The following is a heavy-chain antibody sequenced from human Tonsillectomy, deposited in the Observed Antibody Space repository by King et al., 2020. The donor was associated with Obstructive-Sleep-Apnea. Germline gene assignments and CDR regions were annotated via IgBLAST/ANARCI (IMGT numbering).Heavy chain of an antibody. V-gene: IGHV3-21*01. J-gene: IGHJ5*02. CDR2: ISSSSSYI. Sequence: VQLVESGGGLVKPGGSLRLSCAASGFTFSSYSMNWVRQAPGKGLEWVSSISSSSSYIYYADSVKGRFTISRDNAKNSLYLQMNSLRAEDTAVYYCAGDVETIFGVVMAYNWFDPWGQGTLVTVSS. D-gene: IGHD3-3*01. CDR3: AGDVETIFGVVMAYNWFDP. CDR1: GFTFSSYS.